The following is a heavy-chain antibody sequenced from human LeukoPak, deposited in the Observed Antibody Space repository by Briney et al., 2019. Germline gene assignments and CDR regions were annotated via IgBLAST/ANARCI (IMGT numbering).Heavy chain of an antibody. CDR1: GFTFSSYG. CDR3: AKSHYRGFGELFSNFDY. D-gene: IGHD3-10*01. Sequence: GRSLRLSCAASGFTFSSYGMHWVRQAPGKGLEWVAVISYDGSNKYYADSVKGRFTISRDNSKHTLYLQMNSLRAEDTAVYYGAKSHYRGFGELFSNFDYLGQGTLVTVSS. CDR2: ISYDGSNK. J-gene: IGHJ4*02. V-gene: IGHV3-30*18.